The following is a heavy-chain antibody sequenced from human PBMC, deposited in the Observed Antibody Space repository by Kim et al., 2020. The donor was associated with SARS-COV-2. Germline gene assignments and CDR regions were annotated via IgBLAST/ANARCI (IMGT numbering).Heavy chain of an antibody. J-gene: IGHJ3*02. CDR3: ARDIVVVPAAISEDAFDI. CDR2: ISGSGGST. D-gene: IGHD2-2*02. CDR1: GFTFSSYA. Sequence: GGSLRLSCAASGFTFSSYAMSWVRQAPGKGLEWVSAISGSGGSTYYADSVKGRFTISRDNSKNTLYLQMNSLRAEDTAVYYCARDIVVVPAAISEDAFDIWGQGTMVTVSS. V-gene: IGHV3-23*01.